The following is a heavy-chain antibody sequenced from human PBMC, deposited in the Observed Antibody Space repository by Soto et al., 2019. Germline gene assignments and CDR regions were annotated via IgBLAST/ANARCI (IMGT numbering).Heavy chain of an antibody. J-gene: IGHJ6*02. CDR1: GFTFSSYW. D-gene: IGHD3-3*01. Sequence: EVQLVESGGGLVQPGGSLRLSCAASGFTFSSYWMHWVRQAPGKGLVWVSRINSDGSSTSYADSVKGRFTISRDNAKNTLYLQMNSLRAEEAGVHYWGRGGAGRDFRVEEDCGMDVWGQGTTVTVSS. CDR3: GRGGAGRDFRVEEDCGMDV. V-gene: IGHV3-74*01. CDR2: INSDGSST.